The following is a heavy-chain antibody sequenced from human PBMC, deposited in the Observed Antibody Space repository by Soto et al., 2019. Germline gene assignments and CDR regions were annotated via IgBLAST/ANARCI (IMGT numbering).Heavy chain of an antibody. CDR3: AGTVGGSGSVWFDP. Sequence: QVQLVQSGAEVKKPGSSVKVSCKASGGTFSSYAISWVRQAPGQGLEWMGGIIPIFGTANYAQKFQGRVTMSADESTSTAYMELSSLRSEDTAVYCCAGTVGGSGSVWFDPWGQGTLVTVSS. J-gene: IGHJ5*02. V-gene: IGHV1-69*12. CDR2: IIPIFGTA. CDR1: GGTFSSYA. D-gene: IGHD6-19*01.